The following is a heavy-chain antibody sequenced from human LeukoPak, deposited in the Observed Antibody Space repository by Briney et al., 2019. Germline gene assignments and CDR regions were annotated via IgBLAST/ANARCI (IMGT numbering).Heavy chain of an antibody. V-gene: IGHV4-59*01. J-gene: IGHJ2*01. CDR2: IYYSGST. CDR3: ARENSPEVSLYWYFDL. D-gene: IGHD5/OR15-5a*01. Sequence: SETLSLTCTVSGGSISSYYWSWIRQPPGKGLEGIGYIYYSGSTNYNPSLKSRVTISVDKSKNQFSLKLCFVTAAETAVYYGARENSPEVSLYWYFDLWGRGTLVTVSS. CDR1: GGSISSYY.